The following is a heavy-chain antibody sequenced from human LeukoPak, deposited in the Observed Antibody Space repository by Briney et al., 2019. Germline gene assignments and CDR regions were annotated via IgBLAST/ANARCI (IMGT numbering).Heavy chain of an antibody. J-gene: IGHJ4*02. CDR1: GFTFSSYW. CDR2: INSDGSST. D-gene: IGHD3-16*01. V-gene: IGHV3-74*01. CDR3: AKDPPHLYDYLWGSFDY. Sequence: GGSLRLSCAASGFTFSSYWMHWVRQAPGKGLVWVSRINSDGSSTSYADSVKGRFTISRDNSKNTLYLQMNNLRAEDTAVYYCAKDPPHLYDYLWGSFDYWGQGTLVTVSS.